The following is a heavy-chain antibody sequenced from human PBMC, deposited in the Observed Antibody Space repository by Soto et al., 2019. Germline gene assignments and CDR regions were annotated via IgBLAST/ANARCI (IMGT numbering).Heavy chain of an antibody. V-gene: IGHV1-18*01. CDR1: GYSFSNYN. D-gene: IGHD3-16*01. CDR3: ARDKVWGGFDI. Sequence: QVRLVQSGPELKKPGASVKVSCRSSGYSFSNYNFCWVRQAPGQGLEWLGWISGYNGNTKYAQKFQGRVTMTTDSFTSTAYIELRILRSDDTAVYYCARDKVWGGFDIWGQGTMVTVSS. CDR2: ISGYNGNT. J-gene: IGHJ3*02.